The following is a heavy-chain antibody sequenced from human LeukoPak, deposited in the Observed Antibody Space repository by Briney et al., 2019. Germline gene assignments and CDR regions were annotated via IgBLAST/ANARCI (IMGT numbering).Heavy chain of an antibody. CDR2: ISAYNGNT. D-gene: IGHD5-12*01. J-gene: IGHJ6*02. V-gene: IGHV1-18*01. CDR3: ASISGYDPYYYYYGMDV. CDR1: GYTFTSYG. Sequence: ASVKVSCKASGYTFTSYGISWVRQAPGQGLEWMGWISAYNGNTNYAQKLQGGVTMTTDTSTSTAYMELRSLRSDDTAVYYCASISGYDPYYYYYGMDVWGQGTTVTVSS.